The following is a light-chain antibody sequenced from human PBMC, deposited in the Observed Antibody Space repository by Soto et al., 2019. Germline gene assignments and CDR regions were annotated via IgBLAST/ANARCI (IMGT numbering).Light chain of an antibody. CDR3: MQALQTPPT. CDR2: LGA. CDR1: QSLLKSTGYNY. Sequence: DIVMTQSPLSLPVTPGEPASISCRSSQSLLKSTGYNYLDWYLQKPGQSPQLLIYLGANRASGVPDRFRGSGSGTDFTLKISRVEAEDVGVYYCMQALQTPPTFGQGTKVDIK. J-gene: IGKJ1*01. V-gene: IGKV2-28*01.